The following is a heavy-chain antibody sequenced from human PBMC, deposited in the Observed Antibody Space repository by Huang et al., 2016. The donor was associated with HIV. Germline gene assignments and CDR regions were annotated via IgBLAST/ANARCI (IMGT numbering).Heavy chain of an antibody. CDR2: VYYSGST. V-gene: IGHV4-30-4*01. D-gene: IGHD3-22*01. CDR3: ARAPYDSRGYYW. J-gene: IGHJ4*02. Sequence: HVRLQESGPGLVKPSQTLALTCTVSGVPISSGGYYWPWIRQPPGKGLEWIGYVYYSGSTHYNPSLKSRLTISLDMSKNQFYLNVNSVTAADTAVYYCARAPYDSRGYYWWGQGALVTVSS. CDR1: GVPISSGGYY.